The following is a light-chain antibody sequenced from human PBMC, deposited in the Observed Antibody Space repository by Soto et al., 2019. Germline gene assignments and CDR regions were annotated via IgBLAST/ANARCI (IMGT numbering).Light chain of an antibody. CDR1: QSVSSN. J-gene: IGKJ2*01. CDR3: QQYNNWPPHT. Sequence: EIVMTQSPATLSVSPGERATLSCRASQSVSSNLAWYQQKPGRAPRLLIYGASTRATGIPARFSGSGSGTEFTLNISSLQSEDFAVCYCQQYNNWPPHTFGQGTKLEIK. CDR2: GAS. V-gene: IGKV3-15*01.